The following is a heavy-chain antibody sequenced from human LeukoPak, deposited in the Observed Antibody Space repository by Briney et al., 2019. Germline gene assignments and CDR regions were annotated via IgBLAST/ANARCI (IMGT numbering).Heavy chain of an antibody. Sequence: SETLSLTCTVSGYSISSGYYWGWIRQPPGKGLEWIGSIHHTGNTYYNPSLRSRVTISVDTSKNQFSLKLSSVTAADTAVYYCARDNSVRDEAWWFNPWGQGTLVTVSS. CDR2: IHHTGNT. CDR1: GYSISSGYY. CDR3: ARDNSVRDEAWWFNP. V-gene: IGHV4-38-2*02. J-gene: IGHJ5*02. D-gene: IGHD5-24*01.